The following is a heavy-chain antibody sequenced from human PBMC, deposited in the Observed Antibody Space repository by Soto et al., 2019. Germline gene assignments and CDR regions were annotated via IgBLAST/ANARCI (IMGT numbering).Heavy chain of an antibody. D-gene: IGHD3-3*01. CDR2: VYHTGRT. Sequence: QVQLQESGPGLVKPSETLSLTCTVSGGSFKSGSYSWSWIRQPPGKGLEWIGYVYHTGRTSYNPFLKSRVSISIDTSKNQFSLNLDSVTPADTAVYFCARDFAYFDSWGQGTLVTVSS. CDR3: ARDFAYFDS. J-gene: IGHJ4*02. CDR1: GGSFKSGSYS. V-gene: IGHV4-61*01.